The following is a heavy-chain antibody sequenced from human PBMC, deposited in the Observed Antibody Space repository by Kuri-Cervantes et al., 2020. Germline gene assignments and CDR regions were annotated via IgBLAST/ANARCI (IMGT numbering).Heavy chain of an antibody. CDR1: GFTFSSYA. J-gene: IGHJ4*02. V-gene: IGHV3-23*01. CDR3: ARGAFEGYDFWSGYYPFDY. D-gene: IGHD3-3*01. Sequence: GGSLRLSCAASGFTFSSYAMSWVRQAPGKGLEWVSAISGSGGSTYYADSVKGRFTISRDNSKNTLYLQMNSLRAEDTAVYYCARGAFEGYDFWSGYYPFDYWGQGTLVTVSS. CDR2: ISGSGGST.